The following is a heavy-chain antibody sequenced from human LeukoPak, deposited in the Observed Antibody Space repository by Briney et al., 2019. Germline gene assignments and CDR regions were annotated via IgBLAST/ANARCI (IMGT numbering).Heavy chain of an antibody. Sequence: SETLSLTCTVSGGSTSDNYYWGWIRQPPGKGLEWIGSIYYSGSTYYNPSLKSRVTVSVDTSKNQFSLKLSSVTAADTAVYYCARGVKGDFDWLLSYYFDSWGQGTLVTVSS. D-gene: IGHD3-9*01. J-gene: IGHJ4*02. CDR3: ARGVKGDFDWLLSYYFDS. V-gene: IGHV4-39*07. CDR2: IYYSGST. CDR1: GGSTSDNYY.